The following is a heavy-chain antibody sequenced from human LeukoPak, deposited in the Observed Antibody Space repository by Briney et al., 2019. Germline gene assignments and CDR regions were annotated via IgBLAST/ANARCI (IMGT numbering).Heavy chain of an antibody. V-gene: IGHV1-69*04. CDR3: ARCPRSYYDNRGYYYDAQIDY. CDR1: GGTFSSYA. Sequence: GASVKVSCKASGGTFSSYAISWVRQAPGQGLEWMGRIIPVLGIINYAQRFQGRVTITADKSTSTSYMELSSLRSEDTAVYYCARCPRSYYDNRGYYYDAQIDYWGQGTLVTVSS. J-gene: IGHJ4*02. CDR2: IIPVLGII. D-gene: IGHD3-22*01.